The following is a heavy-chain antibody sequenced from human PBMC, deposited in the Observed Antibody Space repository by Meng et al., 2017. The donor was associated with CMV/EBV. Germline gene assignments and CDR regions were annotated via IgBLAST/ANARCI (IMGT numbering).Heavy chain of an antibody. V-gene: IGHV3-48*04. CDR1: GFTFSSYS. Sequence: ETLSLTCAASGFTFSSYSMNWVRQAPGKGLEWVSSISSSSTIYYADSVKGRFTISRDNAKNSLYLQMNSLRAEDTAVYYCARLDPGPLFCSSTSCYGGFGMDVWGQGTTVTVSS. CDR2: ISSSSTI. D-gene: IGHD2-2*01. J-gene: IGHJ6*02. CDR3: ARLDPGPLFCSSTSCYGGFGMDV.